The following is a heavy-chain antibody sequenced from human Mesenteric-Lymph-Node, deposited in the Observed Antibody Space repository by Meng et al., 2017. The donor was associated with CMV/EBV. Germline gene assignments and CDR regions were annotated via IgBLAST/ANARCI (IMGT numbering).Heavy chain of an antibody. Sequence: GGPLRLSCAASGFTFSSNAMSWVRQAPGKGLEWVSGISGSGGSTNYADSVKGRFTISRDNSKNTLSLQMNSLRAEDTAVYYCARDRLEWFTLDYYYYGMDVWGQGTAVTVSS. CDR3: ARDRLEWFTLDYYYYGMDV. V-gene: IGHV3-23*01. J-gene: IGHJ6*02. D-gene: IGHD3-3*01. CDR1: GFTFSSNA. CDR2: ISGSGGST.